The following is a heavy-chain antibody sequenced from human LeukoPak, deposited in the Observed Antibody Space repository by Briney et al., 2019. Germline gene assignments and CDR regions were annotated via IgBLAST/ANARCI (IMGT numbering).Heavy chain of an antibody. J-gene: IGHJ5*02. D-gene: IGHD6-19*01. CDR3: ARGRAVASWFDP. CDR2: IYTNEST. CDR1: GDSITSYY. Sequence: PSATLYLTCTVSGDSITSYYCSWIRQPAGQGLEWIGCIYTNESTNYNPPLHSRVTMSVDTSKNQCSLKLSSVTAADTAVYYCARGRAVASWFDPWGQRTLVTVSP. V-gene: IGHV4-4*07.